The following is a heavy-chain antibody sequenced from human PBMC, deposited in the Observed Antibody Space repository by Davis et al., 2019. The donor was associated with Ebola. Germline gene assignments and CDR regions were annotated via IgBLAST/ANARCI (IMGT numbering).Heavy chain of an antibody. D-gene: IGHD3-10*01. Sequence: GESLKISCAASGFTFSSYAMSWVRQAPGKVLVWVSRINSDGSSTSYADSVKGRFTISRDNAKNTLYLQMNSLRAEDTAVYYCASGGSSDYWGQGTLVTVSS. CDR2: INSDGSST. CDR3: ASGGSSDY. CDR1: GFTFSSYA. V-gene: IGHV3-74*01. J-gene: IGHJ4*02.